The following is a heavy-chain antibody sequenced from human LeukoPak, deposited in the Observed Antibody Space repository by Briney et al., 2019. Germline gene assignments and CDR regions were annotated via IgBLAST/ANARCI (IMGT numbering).Heavy chain of an antibody. J-gene: IGHJ6*02. CDR3: ARVVLLHYYGMDV. CDR2: INHSGST. V-gene: IGHV4-34*01. Sequence: PSETLSLTCAVYGGSFSGYYWSWIRQPPGKGLEWIGEINHSGSTNYNPSLKSRVTISVDTSKNQFSLKLSSVTAADTAVYYCARVVLLHYYGMDVWGQGTTVTVSS. D-gene: IGHD2/OR15-2a*01. CDR1: GGSFSGYY.